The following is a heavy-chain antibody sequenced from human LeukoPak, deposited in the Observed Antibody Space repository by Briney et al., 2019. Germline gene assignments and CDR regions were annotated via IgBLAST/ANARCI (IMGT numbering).Heavy chain of an antibody. Sequence: ASVKVSCKASGYTCTSYVMHWVRQAPGQRLEWMGWINAGNGNTKYSQKFQGRVTITRDTSASTAYMELSSLRSEDTAVYYCARDPYSSGWYGVYWGQGTPVTVSS. CDR2: INAGNGNT. J-gene: IGHJ4*02. D-gene: IGHD6-19*01. CDR1: GYTCTSYV. CDR3: ARDPYSSGWYGVY. V-gene: IGHV1-3*01.